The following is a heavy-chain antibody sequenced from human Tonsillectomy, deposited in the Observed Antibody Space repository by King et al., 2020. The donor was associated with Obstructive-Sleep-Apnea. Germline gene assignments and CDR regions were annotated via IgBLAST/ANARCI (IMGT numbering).Heavy chain of an antibody. Sequence: VQLVESGAEVKKPGESLKISCKGSGYSFTSFWIGWVRQMPGKGLEWMGIIYPGDSDTRYSPSFQGQVTISAGKSISTAYPQGSSLKASDTAMYYCARPYDSSGYDAFDIWGQGTMVTVSS. J-gene: IGHJ3*02. CDR1: GYSFTSFW. D-gene: IGHD3-22*01. V-gene: IGHV5-51*01. CDR3: ARPYDSSGYDAFDI. CDR2: IYPGDSDT.